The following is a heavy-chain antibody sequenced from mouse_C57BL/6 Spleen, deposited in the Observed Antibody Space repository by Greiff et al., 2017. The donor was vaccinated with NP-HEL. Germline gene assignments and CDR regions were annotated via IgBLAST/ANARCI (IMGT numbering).Heavy chain of an antibody. Sequence: VQLQQPGAELVKPGASVKLSCKASGYTFTSYWMHWVKQRPGQGLEWIGMIHPNSGSTNYNEKFKSKATLTVDKSSSTAYMQLSSLTSEDSAVYYCARWGFTTVVASGDYWGQGTTLTVSS. D-gene: IGHD1-1*01. CDR1: GYTFTSYW. V-gene: IGHV1-64*01. J-gene: IGHJ2*01. CDR2: IHPNSGST. CDR3: ARWGFTTVVASGDY.